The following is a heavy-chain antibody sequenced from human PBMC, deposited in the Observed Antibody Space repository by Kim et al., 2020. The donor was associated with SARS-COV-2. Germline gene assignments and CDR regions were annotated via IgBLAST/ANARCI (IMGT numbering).Heavy chain of an antibody. J-gene: IGHJ4*02. D-gene: IGHD1-26*01. Sequence: STASPVGRRFTLSRDNSKNTLLLQMNSLRADDTAIYYCAKDIWDFSGNDYWGQGTLVTVSS. CDR3: AKDIWDFSGNDY. V-gene: IGHV3-23*01.